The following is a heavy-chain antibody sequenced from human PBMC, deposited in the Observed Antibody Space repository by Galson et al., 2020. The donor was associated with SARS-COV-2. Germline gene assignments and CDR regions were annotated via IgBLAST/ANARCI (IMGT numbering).Heavy chain of an antibody. CDR2: IYPGDSDT. Sequence: GESLKLSCQGSGYSLTSYWIGLVRQIPGKGLEWMGIIYPGDSDTRYTPSFQGHLTISADKSISTAYLQWSSLKASDSAMYYCARIGGYDWFGDYWGQGTLVA. V-gene: IGHV5-51*01. CDR1: GYSLTSYW. D-gene: IGHD5-12*01. J-gene: IGHJ4*02. CDR3: ARIGGYDWFGDY.